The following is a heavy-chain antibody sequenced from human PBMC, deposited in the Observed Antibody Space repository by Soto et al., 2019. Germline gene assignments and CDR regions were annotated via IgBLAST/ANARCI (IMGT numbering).Heavy chain of an antibody. J-gene: IGHJ4*02. CDR2: ISYDGSNK. CDR1: GFTFSSYG. V-gene: IGHV3-30*03. Sequence: GGSLRLSCAASGFTFSSYGMHWVRHAPGKGLEWVAVISYDGSNKFYADSVKGRFTLTRDNSNNTLYLQMNSLTVEDTGVYYCVRDRSRPSAMDYWGQGVLVTVS. CDR3: VRDRSRPSAMDY. D-gene: IGHD3-10*01.